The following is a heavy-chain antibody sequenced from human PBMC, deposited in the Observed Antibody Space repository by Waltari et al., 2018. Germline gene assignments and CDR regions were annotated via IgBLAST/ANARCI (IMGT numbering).Heavy chain of an antibody. Sequence: QVQLVESGGGVVQPGGSLRLSCAASGFTFSSYGMHWVRQAPGKGLEWVAFIRYDGSNKYYADSVKGRFTISRDNSKNTLYLQMNSLRAEDTAVYYCVRYCSSTSCQVYWGQGTLVTVSS. CDR1: GFTFSSYG. J-gene: IGHJ4*02. V-gene: IGHV3-30*02. D-gene: IGHD2-2*01. CDR3: VRYCSSTSCQVY. CDR2: IRYDGSNK.